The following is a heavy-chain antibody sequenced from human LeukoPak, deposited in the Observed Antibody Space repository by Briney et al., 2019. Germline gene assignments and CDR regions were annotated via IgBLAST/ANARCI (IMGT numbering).Heavy chain of an antibody. J-gene: IGHJ4*02. V-gene: IGHV5-51*01. D-gene: IGHD3-22*01. CDR2: IYPGDSDT. CDR3: ARRNYYYDSSGYYYDY. Sequence: GESLKISCKGSGYSFTSYWIGWVRQMPGKGLEWMGIIYPGDSDTRYSPSFQGQVTISADKSISTAHLQWSSLKASDTAMYYCARRNYYYDSSGYYYDYWGQGTLVTVSS. CDR1: GYSFTSYW.